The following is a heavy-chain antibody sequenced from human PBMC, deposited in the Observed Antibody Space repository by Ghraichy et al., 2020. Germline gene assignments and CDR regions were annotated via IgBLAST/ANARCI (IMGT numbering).Heavy chain of an antibody. J-gene: IGHJ3*02. V-gene: IGHV4-39*02. D-gene: IGHD6-19*01. CDR3: ASRSSSGAFDT. CDR2: IYHTGST. CDR1: GGSITTSGYY. Sequence: SQTLSLTCTVSGGSITTSGYYWGWIRQPPGQGLEWIGSIYHTGSTYYNASLKSRVTISVDTSNNHFTLQMTSVTAADTAGFYCASRSSSGAFDTWGQGTMVTVSS.